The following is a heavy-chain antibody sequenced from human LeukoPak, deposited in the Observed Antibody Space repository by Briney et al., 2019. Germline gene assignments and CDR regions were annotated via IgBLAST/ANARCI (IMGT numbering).Heavy chain of an antibody. CDR3: AGYYGSGSYSSYYYYYYMDV. D-gene: IGHD3-10*01. V-gene: IGHV4-59*01. CDR2: IYYSGST. CDR1: GGSISSYY. J-gene: IGHJ6*03. Sequence: SETLSLTCTVSGGSISSYYWSWIRQPPGKGLEWIGYIYYSGSTNYNPSLKSRVTISVDTSKNQFSLKLSSVTAADTAVYYCAGYYGSGSYSSYYYYYYMDVWGKGTTVTISS.